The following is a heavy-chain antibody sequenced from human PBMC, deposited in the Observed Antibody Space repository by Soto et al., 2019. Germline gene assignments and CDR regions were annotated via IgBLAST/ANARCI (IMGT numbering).Heavy chain of an antibody. Sequence: QVQLQESGPGLVKPSQTLSLTCTVSGGSISSGGYYWSWIRQHPGKGLEWIGYIYYSGSTYYNPSLKRRVTIAVDTSKNQFSLKLSSVTAADTAVYYCASEWFGATRGPSNWGQGTLVTVSS. V-gene: IGHV4-31*03. D-gene: IGHD3-10*01. J-gene: IGHJ4*02. CDR3: ASEWFGATRGPSN. CDR2: IYYSGST. CDR1: GGSISSGGYY.